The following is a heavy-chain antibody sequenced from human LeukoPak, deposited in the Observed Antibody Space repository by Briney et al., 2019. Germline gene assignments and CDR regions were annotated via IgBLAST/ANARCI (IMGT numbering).Heavy chain of an antibody. CDR2: INHSGST. D-gene: IGHD5-24*01. J-gene: IGHJ3*01. Sequence: PSETLSLTCAVYGGSYSGYYWSWIRQPPGKGLEWIGEINHSGSTNYNPSLKSRVTISVDTSKNQFSLKLSSVTAADTAVYYCARARRWLQFPWGQGTMVTVSS. CDR1: GGSYSGYY. CDR3: ARARRWLQFP. V-gene: IGHV4-34*01.